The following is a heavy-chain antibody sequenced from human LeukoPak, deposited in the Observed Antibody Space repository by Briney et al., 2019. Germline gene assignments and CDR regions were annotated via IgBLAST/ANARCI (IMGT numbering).Heavy chain of an antibody. Sequence: GGSLRLSCAASGFTFSDYYMTWIRQVPGRGLEWISYISSSSNTIHYADSVKGRFTISRDNAKNSLYLQMNSLRAEDTAMYYCARDTHTADYWGQGTLVTVSS. CDR3: ARDTHTADY. V-gene: IGHV3-11*01. CDR1: GFTFSDYY. J-gene: IGHJ4*02. CDR2: ISSSSNTI. D-gene: IGHD5-18*01.